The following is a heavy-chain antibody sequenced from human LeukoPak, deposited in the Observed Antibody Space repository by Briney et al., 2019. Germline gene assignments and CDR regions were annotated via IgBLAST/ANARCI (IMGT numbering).Heavy chain of an antibody. V-gene: IGHV3-74*03. D-gene: IGHD2-2*03. CDR2: INSDGSST. Sequence: GGSLRLSCAASGFTFSSYWMHWVRQAPGKGLVWVSRINSDGSSTKYADSVKSRFTISRDNAKNTLYVQMNNLRAEDTAVYYCARVDPKAPGDYSWGRGTLVTVSS. CDR1: GFTFSSYW. CDR3: ARVDPKAPGDYS. J-gene: IGHJ4*02.